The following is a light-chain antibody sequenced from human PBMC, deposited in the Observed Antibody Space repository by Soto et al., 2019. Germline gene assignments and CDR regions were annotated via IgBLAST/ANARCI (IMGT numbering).Light chain of an antibody. V-gene: IGKV3-15*01. CDR3: QQYNNWPPIN. CDR2: GAS. J-gene: IGKJ2*01. CDR1: QSVSSN. Sequence: EIVMTQSPATLSVSPGERATLSCRASQSVSSNLACYQQKPGQAPRLLIYGASTRATGIPARFSGSGSGTDFTLTLSSLQFEDFAVYYCQQYNNWPPINFGQGTKLEIK.